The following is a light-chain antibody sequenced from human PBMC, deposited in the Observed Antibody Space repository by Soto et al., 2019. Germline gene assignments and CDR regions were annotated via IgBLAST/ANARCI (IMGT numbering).Light chain of an antibody. CDR3: MQRLQNPWT. CDR1: QSLLHSSGYNY. Sequence: DFVMTQSPLSLPVTAGEPSSISCRSSQSLLHSSGYNYLDWYLQKPGQSPQLLIYLGSHRASGVPDRFSGSESGTDFTLKISRVEAEDVGVYYCMQRLQNPWTFGQGTKVDIK. CDR2: LGS. V-gene: IGKV2-28*01. J-gene: IGKJ1*01.